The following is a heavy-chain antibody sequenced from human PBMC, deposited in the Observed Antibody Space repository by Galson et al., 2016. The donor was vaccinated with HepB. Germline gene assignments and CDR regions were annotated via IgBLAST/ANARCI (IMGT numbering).Heavy chain of an antibody. Sequence: SLRLSCAASGFAFDDFYMSWIRQAPGKGLEWIAYISSSGSPTYYADSVRGRFTISRDRAKNSLFLQMKSLRADDTALYYCAREGWLPRHMDYYYYGLDGWGQGTTVTVSS. V-gene: IGHV3-11*01. J-gene: IGHJ6*02. CDR2: ISSSGSPT. CDR3: AREGWLPRHMDYYYYGLDG. D-gene: IGHD3-22*01. CDR1: GFAFDDFY.